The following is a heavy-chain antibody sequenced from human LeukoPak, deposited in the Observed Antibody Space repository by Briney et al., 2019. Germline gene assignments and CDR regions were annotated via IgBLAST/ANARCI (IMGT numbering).Heavy chain of an antibody. CDR3: ASDSPYYGMDV. V-gene: IGHV3-74*01. CDR1: GFPFSSYW. J-gene: IGHJ6*02. CDR2: INSDGSAT. Sequence: GGTLRLSCATSGFPFSSYWMHWVRQVPGKGLLWVSRINSDGSATIYADSVRGRFTISRDNAKNTLYLQMSGLRVEDTAVYHCASDSPYYGMDVWGQGTTVTVSS.